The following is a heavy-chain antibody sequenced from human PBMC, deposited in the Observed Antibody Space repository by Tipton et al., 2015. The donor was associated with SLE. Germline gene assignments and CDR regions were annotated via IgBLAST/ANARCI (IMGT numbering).Heavy chain of an antibody. D-gene: IGHD1-14*01. CDR2: IYYSGST. CDR3: ARWGAQLGTDNWFDP. Sequence: TLSLTCDVSDYSVSSGFDWGWIRQPPGKGLEWIGYIYYSGSTNYNPSLKSRVTISVDTSKNQFSLKLSSVTAADTAVYYCARWGAQLGTDNWFDPWGQGTLVTVSS. V-gene: IGHV4-61*01. CDR1: DYSVSSGFD. J-gene: IGHJ5*02.